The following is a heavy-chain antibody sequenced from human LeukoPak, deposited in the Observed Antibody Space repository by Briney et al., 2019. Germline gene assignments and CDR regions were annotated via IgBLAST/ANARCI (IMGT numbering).Heavy chain of an antibody. J-gene: IGHJ6*02. CDR2: IYKGSSI. CDR3: ARGNTDHARPSNGMDV. V-gene: IGHV3-66*02. CDR1: GFSVTSAY. Sequence: PGGAPRLSCAASGFSVTSAYMTRVRQDAGEGLEWVSVIYKGSSIYYADSVKGRFTISRDNSKNTLLLQTSSLRVEDTAVYYCARGNTDHARPSNGMDVWGQGTTVTVSS. D-gene: IGHD1-14*01.